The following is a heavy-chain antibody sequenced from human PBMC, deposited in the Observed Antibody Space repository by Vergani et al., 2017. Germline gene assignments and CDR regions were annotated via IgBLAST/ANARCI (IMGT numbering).Heavy chain of an antibody. CDR2: IYYSGST. CDR3: ARHTSPRSWVVVADYYYYYYGMDV. Sequence: QLQLQESGPGLVKPSETLSLTCTVSGGSISSSSYYWGWIRQPPGKGLEWIGSIYYSGSTYYNPSLKSRVTISVDTSKNQFSLKLSSVTAADTAVYYCARHTSPRSWVVVADYYYYYYGMDVWGQGTTVTVSS. CDR1: GGSISSSSYY. J-gene: IGHJ6*02. D-gene: IGHD2-15*01. V-gene: IGHV4-39*01.